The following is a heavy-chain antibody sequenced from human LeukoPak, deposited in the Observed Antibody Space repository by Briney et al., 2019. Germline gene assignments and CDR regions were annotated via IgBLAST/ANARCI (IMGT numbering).Heavy chain of an antibody. CDR3: ARVARCSGGNCYPLSQFDY. CDR1: GYTFTGYY. Sequence: GASVKVSCKASGYTFTGYYMHWVRQAPGQGLEWMGRINPNSGGTNYAQKFQGRVTMTRDTSISTAYMELSRLRSDDTAVYYCARVARCSGGNCYPLSQFDYWGQGTLVTVSS. D-gene: IGHD2-15*01. CDR2: INPNSGGT. V-gene: IGHV1-2*06. J-gene: IGHJ4*02.